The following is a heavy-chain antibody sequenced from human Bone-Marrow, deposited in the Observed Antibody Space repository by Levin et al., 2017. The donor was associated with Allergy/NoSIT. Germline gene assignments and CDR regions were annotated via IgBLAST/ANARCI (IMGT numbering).Heavy chain of an antibody. CDR3: ARFDGLGTAMVFDY. Sequence: SETLSLTCAVYGGSFSGYYWSWIRQPPGKGLEWIGEINHSGSTNYNPSLKSRVTISVDTSKNQFSLKLSSVTAADTAVYYCARFDGLGTAMVFDYWGQRILVTVSS. CDR2: INHSGST. V-gene: IGHV4-34*01. D-gene: IGHD5-18*01. CDR1: GGSFSGYY. J-gene: IGHJ4*02.